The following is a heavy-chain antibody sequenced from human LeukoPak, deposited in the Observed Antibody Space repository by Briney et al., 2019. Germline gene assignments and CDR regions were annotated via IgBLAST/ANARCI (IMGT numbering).Heavy chain of an antibody. J-gene: IGHJ4*02. Sequence: ASVKVSCKASGGTFSSYAISWVRQAPGQGLEWMGWINPNSGGTNYAQKFQGRVTMTRDTSISTAYMELSRLRSDDTAVYYCARGGTTIFGVVIGYYFDYWGQGTLVTVSS. CDR2: INPNSGGT. CDR3: ARGGTTIFGVVIGYYFDY. V-gene: IGHV1-2*02. CDR1: GGTFSSYA. D-gene: IGHD3-3*01.